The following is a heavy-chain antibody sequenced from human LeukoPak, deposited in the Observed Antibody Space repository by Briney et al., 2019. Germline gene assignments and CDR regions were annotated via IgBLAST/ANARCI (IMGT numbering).Heavy chain of an antibody. CDR1: GFTFQAYE. J-gene: IGHJ4*02. CDR3: AKGYYGSGSYGWFDY. D-gene: IGHD3-10*01. Sequence: GGSLRLSCVVSGFTFQAYEMNWVRQSPGKGLEWVASISSKSINSFYADSVKGRFTISRDNNKNTLYLQMNSLRAEDTAVYSCAKGYYGSGSYGWFDYWGQGTLVTVSS. CDR2: ISSKSINS. V-gene: IGHV3-48*03.